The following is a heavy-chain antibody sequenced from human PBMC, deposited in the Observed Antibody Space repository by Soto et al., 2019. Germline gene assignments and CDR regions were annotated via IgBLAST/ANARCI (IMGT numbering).Heavy chain of an antibody. J-gene: IGHJ5*02. D-gene: IGHD1-1*01. CDR2: VYWNDDN. CDR1: GFSLSTYAMG. V-gene: IGHV2-5*04. Sequence: QIILKESGPTLVKPTQTLTLSCTFSGFSLSTYAMGVAWIRQPPGKALEWLALVYWNDDNRYSPSLQSRLTITKDTSKNQVILTMLNMGPADTGTYSCVHTSGWQHTTWGQGTLVTVSS. CDR3: VHTSGWQHTT.